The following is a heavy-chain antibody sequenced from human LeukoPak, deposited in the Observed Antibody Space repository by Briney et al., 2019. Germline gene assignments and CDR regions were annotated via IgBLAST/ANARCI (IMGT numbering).Heavy chain of an antibody. Sequence: PGGSLRLSCLTSGFTFSTNAMSWVRQALGKGLEWISGISGSGASTYYADSVTGRFTISRDNSRNTLYLQMNSLRGDDTAVYYCAKDVGKWESLHFFDYWGQGTLVTVSS. D-gene: IGHD1-26*01. CDR3: AKDVGKWESLHFFDY. V-gene: IGHV3-23*01. J-gene: IGHJ4*02. CDR1: GFTFSTNA. CDR2: ISGSGAST.